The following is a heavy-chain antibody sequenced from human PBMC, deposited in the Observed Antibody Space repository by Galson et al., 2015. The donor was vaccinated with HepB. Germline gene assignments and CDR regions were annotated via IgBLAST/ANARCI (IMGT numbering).Heavy chain of an antibody. Sequence: SLRLSCAASGFTFSSYAMSWVRQAPGKGLEWVSAISGSGGSTYYADSVKGRFTISRDNSKNTLYLQMNSLRAEDTAVYYCAKDPRGVRGVIALAYFDLWGRGTLVTVSS. D-gene: IGHD3-10*01. J-gene: IGHJ2*01. CDR1: GFTFSSYA. CDR2: ISGSGGST. V-gene: IGHV3-23*01. CDR3: AKDPRGVRGVIALAYFDL.